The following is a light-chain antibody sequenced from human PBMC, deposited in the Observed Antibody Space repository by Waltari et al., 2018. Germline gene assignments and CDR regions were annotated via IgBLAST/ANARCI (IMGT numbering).Light chain of an antibody. V-gene: IGKV1-5*01. Sequence: DTQLSQFPSTLAASVGDRVTITCRARKAINKWLAWYQQKPGKAPKVLIYDASTLQSGVPSRFSGSGSGTEFTLTINNLQPDDFVTYFCQQYRTYPWTFGQETKVEIK. J-gene: IGKJ1*01. CDR1: KAINKW. CDR3: QQYRTYPWT. CDR2: DAS.